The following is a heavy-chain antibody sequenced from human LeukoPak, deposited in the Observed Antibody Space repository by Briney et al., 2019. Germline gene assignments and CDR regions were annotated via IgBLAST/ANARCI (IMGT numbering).Heavy chain of an antibody. CDR1: GGSIISSDHY. J-gene: IGHJ5*02. CDR3: ARRSNGWYGHWYDP. Sequence: SETLSLTCTVSGGSIISSDHYWGWIRQPPGKGLEWIGSIFYNGITYYNESLKSRVTISVDTSKNQFSLNLSSVTAADTAVYYCARRSNGWYGHWYDPWGQGTLVTVSS. D-gene: IGHD6-19*01. CDR2: IFYNGIT. V-gene: IGHV4-39*01.